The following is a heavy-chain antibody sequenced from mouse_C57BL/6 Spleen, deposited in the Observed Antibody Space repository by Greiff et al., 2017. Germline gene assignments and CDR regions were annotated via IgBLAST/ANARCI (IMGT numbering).Heavy chain of an antibody. CDR3: TRDPSTTVVARWYFDV. V-gene: IGHV1-15*01. J-gene: IGHJ1*03. D-gene: IGHD1-1*01. CDR1: GYTFTDYE. Sequence: VQLQQPGAELVRPGASVTLSCKASGYTFTDYEMHWVKQTPVHGLEWIGAIDPATGGTAYNQKFKGKAILTADKSSSTAYMELRSLTSENSADYYCTRDPSTTVVARWYFDVWGTGTTVTVSS. CDR2: IDPATGGT.